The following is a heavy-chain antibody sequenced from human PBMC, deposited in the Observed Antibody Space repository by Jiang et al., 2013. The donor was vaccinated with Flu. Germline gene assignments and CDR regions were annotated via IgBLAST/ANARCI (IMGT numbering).Heavy chain of an antibody. Sequence: GAEVKKPGSSVKVSCKASGGRFSSYAFSWVRQAPGQGLEWMGRIIPIVETTSYAQKFQDRVTITADKSTNTAYMELGSLKSDDTAVYYCARENMDRHTVDYFDHWGQGTLVTVSS. J-gene: IGHJ4*02. CDR3: ARENMDRHTVDYFDH. D-gene: IGHD4-23*01. CDR2: IIPIVETT. CDR1: GGRFSSYA. V-gene: IGHV1-69*04.